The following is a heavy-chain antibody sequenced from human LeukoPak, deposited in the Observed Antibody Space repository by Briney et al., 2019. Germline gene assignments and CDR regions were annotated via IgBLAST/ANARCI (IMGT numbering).Heavy chain of an antibody. D-gene: IGHD2-15*01. Sequence: GGSLRLSCVASGFTFSSRDWMTWVRQAPGKGLEWVANIKQDGSEKNYVDSVKGRFTISRDNAKNSLYLQMNSLRAKDTALYYCAKDHSSGFYYYYYMDVWGKGTTVTISS. V-gene: IGHV3-7*03. CDR1: GFTFSSRDW. CDR3: AKDHSSGFYYYYYMDV. CDR2: IKQDGSEK. J-gene: IGHJ6*03.